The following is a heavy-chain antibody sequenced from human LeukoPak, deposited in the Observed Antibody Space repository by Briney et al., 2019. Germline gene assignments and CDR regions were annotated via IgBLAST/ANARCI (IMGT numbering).Heavy chain of an antibody. D-gene: IGHD3-22*01. Sequence: ASVKVSCKASGYTFTGYYMHWVRQAPGQGLEWMGRINPNSGGTNYAQKFQGRVTMTRDTSISTAYMELSRLRSDDTAVYYCARGAVYYDSSGYSGDYWGQGTLVTVSS. CDR3: ARGAVYYDSSGYSGDY. CDR1: GYTFTGYY. J-gene: IGHJ4*02. V-gene: IGHV1-2*06. CDR2: INPNSGGT.